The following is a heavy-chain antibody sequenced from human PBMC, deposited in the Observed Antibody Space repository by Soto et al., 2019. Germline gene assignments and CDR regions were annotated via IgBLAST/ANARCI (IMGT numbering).Heavy chain of an antibody. CDR1: GDSMTSGDYS. D-gene: IGHD2-2*01. V-gene: IGHV4-30-2*01. CDR3: ARGDYQYSIDY. J-gene: IGHJ4*02. Sequence: SETLSLTCTVSGDSMTSGDYSWSWIRQPPGKGQEWLGYIYRTGNTHYSPSLKSRVSISQDRSKNQFSLELTSVTAADTAVYYCARGDYQYSIDYWGQGTMVTVYS. CDR2: IYRTGNT.